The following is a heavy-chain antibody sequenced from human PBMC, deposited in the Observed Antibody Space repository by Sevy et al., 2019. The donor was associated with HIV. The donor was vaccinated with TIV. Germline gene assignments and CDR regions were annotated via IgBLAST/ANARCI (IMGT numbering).Heavy chain of an antibody. CDR2: ISYDGSNK. Sequence: GGSLRLSCAASGFTFSSYAMHWVRQAPGKGLEWVAVISYDGSNKYYADSVKGRFTISRDNSKNTLYLQMNSLRAEDTAVYYCARGSPIFGVRAYYYGMTSGAKGPRSPSP. J-gene: IGHJ6*02. V-gene: IGHV3-30-3*01. CDR1: GFTFSSYA. D-gene: IGHD3-3*02. CDR3: ARGSPIFGVRAYYYGMTS.